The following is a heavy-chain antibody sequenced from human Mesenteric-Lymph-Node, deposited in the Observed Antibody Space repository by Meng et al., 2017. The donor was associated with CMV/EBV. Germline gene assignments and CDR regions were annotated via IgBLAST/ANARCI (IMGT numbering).Heavy chain of an antibody. J-gene: IGHJ6*02. CDR3: ATQGLGYCSNNICYRDYYYGMDV. D-gene: IGHD2-2*02. CDR2: IYPGDSET. CDR1: GYTLTSYW. V-gene: IGHV5-51*01. Sequence: GGSLRLSCKGPGYTLTSYWIGWVRQMPGKGLEWMGIIYPGDSETRYSPSFQGHVTISVDKSISTAYLQWSSLKASDTAMYYCATQGLGYCSNNICYRDYYYGMDVWGQGTTVTVSS.